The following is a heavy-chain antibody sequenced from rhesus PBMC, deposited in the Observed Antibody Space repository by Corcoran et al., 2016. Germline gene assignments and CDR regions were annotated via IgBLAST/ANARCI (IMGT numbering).Heavy chain of an antibody. J-gene: IGHJ5-1*01. CDR3: AIYRGTYSGRFDV. V-gene: IGHV4-169*01. CDR1: GGSISSSY. D-gene: IGHD1-44*01. Sequence: QLQLQESGPGLVKPSETLSVTCAVSGGSISSSYWSWIRQAPGKGLGWIGYIYGSGSTTNYNPSIKSRITLSVDTSKNQFVLKRSSVTAADTAVDYLAIYRGTYSGRFDVWGPGVLVTGSS. CDR2: IYGSGSTT.